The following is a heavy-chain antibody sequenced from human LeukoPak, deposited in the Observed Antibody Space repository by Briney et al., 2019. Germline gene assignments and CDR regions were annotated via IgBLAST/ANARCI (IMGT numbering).Heavy chain of an antibody. Sequence: PSETLSLTCAVYGGSFSNYYWSWIRQPPGKGLEWIGEIHHSGSTNYNPSLKSRVTISVDTSKNQFSLKLSSVTAADTAVYYCARRWYYGSGSRNWFDPWGQGTLVTVSS. CDR3: ARRWYYGSGSRNWFDP. V-gene: IGHV4-34*01. J-gene: IGHJ5*02. D-gene: IGHD3-10*01. CDR1: GGSFSNYY. CDR2: IHHSGST.